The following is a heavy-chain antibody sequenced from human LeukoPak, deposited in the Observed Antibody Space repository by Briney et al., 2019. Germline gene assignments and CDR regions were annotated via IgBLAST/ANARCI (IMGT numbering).Heavy chain of an antibody. CDR2: IYTSGST. CDR1: GGSISSGGYY. CDR3: ASSRVGDFDY. V-gene: IGHV4-61*02. D-gene: IGHD3-16*01. J-gene: IGHJ4*02. Sequence: KPSETLSLTCTVSGGSISSGGYYWSWIRQPAGKGLEWIGRIYTSGSTNYNPSLKSRLTISVDTSKNQFSLRLSSVAAADTAVYYCASSRVGDFDYWGQGTLVTVSS.